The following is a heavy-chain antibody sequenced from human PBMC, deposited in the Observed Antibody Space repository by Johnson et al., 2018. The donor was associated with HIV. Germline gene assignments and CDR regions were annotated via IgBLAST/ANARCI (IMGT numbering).Heavy chain of an antibody. Sequence: LVESGGGVVQPGGSLRLSCAVSGFTFSDYYMSWIRQAPGKGLEWVSYISSSGSTIYYADSVKGRFTISRDNAKNSLYLQMNSLRAEDTAVYYCAKLGLLAVADDAFDIWGQGTMVTVSS. J-gene: IGHJ3*02. CDR2: ISSSGSTI. D-gene: IGHD6-19*01. V-gene: IGHV3-11*04. CDR3: AKLGLLAVADDAFDI. CDR1: GFTFSDYY.